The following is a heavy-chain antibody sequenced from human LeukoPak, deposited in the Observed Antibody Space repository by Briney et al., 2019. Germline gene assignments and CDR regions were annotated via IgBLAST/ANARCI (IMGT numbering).Heavy chain of an antibody. D-gene: IGHD1-26*01. CDR3: TTDGVGVEGATYDN. J-gene: IGHJ4*02. Sequence: GGSLRLSCAASGFIFSSHGMNWVRQAPGKGLEWVSAISGNGGSTYYADSGEGRFTISRDNSKNTLYLQMDSLKTDDTAVYYCTTDGVGVEGATYDNWGQGTLVSVSS. V-gene: IGHV3-23*01. CDR2: ISGNGGST. CDR1: GFIFSSHG.